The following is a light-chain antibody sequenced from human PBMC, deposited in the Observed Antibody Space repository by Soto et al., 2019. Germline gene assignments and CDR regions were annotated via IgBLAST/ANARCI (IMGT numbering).Light chain of an antibody. CDR1: TSDIGTNA. CDR3: SSFGPPYNWA. Sequence: QSVLTQPPSASGTPGQRVTVSCSGSTSDIGTNAVNWFQHLPGTAPRLLIYTNNQRPSGVPDRFSGSKSGTSASLAISGLQSEDEADYYCSSFGPPYNWAFGGGTKLTVL. V-gene: IGLV1-44*01. CDR2: TNN. J-gene: IGLJ3*02.